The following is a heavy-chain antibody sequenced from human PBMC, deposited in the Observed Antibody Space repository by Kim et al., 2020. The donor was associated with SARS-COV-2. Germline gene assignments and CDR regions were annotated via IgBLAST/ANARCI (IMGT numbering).Heavy chain of an antibody. J-gene: IGHJ4*02. CDR3: TTGPFWFGELTDY. CDR2: IKSKTDGGTT. D-gene: IGHD3-10*01. V-gene: IGHV3-15*01. CDR1: GFTFSNAW. Sequence: GGSLRLSCAASGFTFSNAWMSWVRQAPGKGLEWVGRIKSKTDGGTTDYAAPVKGRFTISRDDSKNTLYLQMNSLKTEDTAVYYCTTGPFWFGELTDYWGQGTLVTVSS.